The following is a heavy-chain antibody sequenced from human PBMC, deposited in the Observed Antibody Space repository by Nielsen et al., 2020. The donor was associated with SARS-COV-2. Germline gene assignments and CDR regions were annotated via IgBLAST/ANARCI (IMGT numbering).Heavy chain of an antibody. CDR1: GYSFTNYD. CDR2: MNPNSGNT. Sequence: ASVKVSCKASGYSFTNYDINWVRQATGQGLEWMGWMNPNSGNTGYAQKFQGRVSMTRNTSISAAYMELSSLRSDDTAVYYCARDSSGTYRRVDYWGQGTLVTVSS. J-gene: IGHJ4*02. CDR3: ARDSSGTYRRVDY. D-gene: IGHD3-22*01. V-gene: IGHV1-8*01.